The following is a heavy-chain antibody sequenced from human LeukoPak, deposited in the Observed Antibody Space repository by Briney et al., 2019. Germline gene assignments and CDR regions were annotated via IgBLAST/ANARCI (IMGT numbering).Heavy chain of an antibody. CDR3: ARATLRGYSYGYDY. D-gene: IGHD5-18*01. Sequence: PSETLSLTCTVSGGSISSGSYYGSWIRRPAGKGLEWIGRIYTSGSTNYNPSLKSRVTISVDTSKNQFTLKLSSVTAADTAVYYCARATLRGYSYGYDYWGQGTLVTVSS. CDR1: GGSISSGSYY. J-gene: IGHJ4*02. V-gene: IGHV4-61*02. CDR2: IYTSGST.